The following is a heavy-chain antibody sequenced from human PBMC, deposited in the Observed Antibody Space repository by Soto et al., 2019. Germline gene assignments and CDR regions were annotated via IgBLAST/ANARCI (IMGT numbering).Heavy chain of an antibody. Sequence: EVQLLESGGGLVQPGESLRLSCAASGFTFSSYAMSWVRQAPGKGLEWVSVISGSDDSTYYADYVKGRFTISRDNSKNTLYLQMNSPRAEDTAVYYCAKRSSSSTFDYWGQGTLVTVSS. D-gene: IGHD6-6*01. CDR2: ISGSDDST. CDR1: GFTFSSYA. CDR3: AKRSSSSTFDY. V-gene: IGHV3-23*01. J-gene: IGHJ4*02.